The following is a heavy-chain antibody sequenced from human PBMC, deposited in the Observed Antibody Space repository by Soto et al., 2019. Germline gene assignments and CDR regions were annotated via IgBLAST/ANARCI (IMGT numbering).Heavy chain of an antibody. CDR3: VRGPMDSSVVPAAMLY. D-gene: IGHD2-2*03. Sequence: EVQLVESGGGLVQPGGSLRLSCAASGFTFSSYWMHWVRQAPGKGLVRVSRINNDGSDTSYADPVKGRLIISRDNARKKMYLQMDSLRVEDTTVYYCVRGPMDSSVVPAAMLYWGQGSLVTVSS. CDR2: INNDGSDT. V-gene: IGHV3-74*01. CDR1: GFTFSSYW. J-gene: IGHJ4*02.